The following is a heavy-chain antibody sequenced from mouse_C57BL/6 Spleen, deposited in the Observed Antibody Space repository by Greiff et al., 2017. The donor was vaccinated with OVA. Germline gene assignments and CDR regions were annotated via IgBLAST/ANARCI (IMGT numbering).Heavy chain of an antibody. J-gene: IGHJ2*01. Sequence: QVTLKVSGAELVRPGASVTLSCKASGYTFTDYEMHWVKQTPVHGLEWIGAIDPETGGTAYNQKFKGKAILTADKSSSTAYMELRSLTSEDSAVYYCTRSPDYYGRNYWGQGTTLTVSS. CDR1: GYTFTDYE. D-gene: IGHD1-1*01. V-gene: IGHV1-15*01. CDR2: IDPETGGT. CDR3: TRSPDYYGRNY.